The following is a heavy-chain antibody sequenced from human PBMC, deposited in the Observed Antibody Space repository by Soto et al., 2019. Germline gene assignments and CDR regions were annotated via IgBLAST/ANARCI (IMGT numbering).Heavy chain of an antibody. Sequence: GGSLRLSCAASGFTFSSYGMHWVRQAPGKGLEWVAVIWYDGSNKYYADSVKGRFTTSRDNSKNTLYLQMNSLRAEDTAVYYCAREGWTPQQLVRVSAFESWGQGTMLTV. J-gene: IGHJ3*02. CDR3: AREGWTPQQLVRVSAFES. CDR1: GFTFSSYG. V-gene: IGHV3-33*01. CDR2: IWYDGSNK. D-gene: IGHD6-13*01.